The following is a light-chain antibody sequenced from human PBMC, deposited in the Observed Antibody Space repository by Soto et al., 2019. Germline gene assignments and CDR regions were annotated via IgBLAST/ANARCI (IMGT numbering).Light chain of an antibody. CDR3: QAWDSSTAWV. V-gene: IGLV3-1*01. J-gene: IGLJ3*02. CDR2: QDS. CDR1: KLGDKY. Sequence: SYELTQPPSVSVSPGQTASITCSGDKLGDKYASWYQQKPGQSPVLVIYQDSQRPSGIPERFSGSNSGNTATLTISGTQAMDEADYYCQAWDSSTAWVFGGGTKLTVL.